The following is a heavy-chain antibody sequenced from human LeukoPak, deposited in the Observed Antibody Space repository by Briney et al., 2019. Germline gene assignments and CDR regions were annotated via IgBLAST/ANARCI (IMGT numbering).Heavy chain of an antibody. CDR1: GFTFSSYA. CDR2: ISDIGAAT. CDR3: AKRSCSGGSCNFDY. J-gene: IGHJ4*02. D-gene: IGHD2-15*01. V-gene: IGHV3-23*01. Sequence: GGSLRLSCAASGFTFSSYAMSWVRQAPGKGLEWVSAISDIGAATNYADSVKGRLTISRDNSKNTLYLQMNSLRAEDTAVYYCAKRSCSGGSCNFDYWGQGALVTVSS.